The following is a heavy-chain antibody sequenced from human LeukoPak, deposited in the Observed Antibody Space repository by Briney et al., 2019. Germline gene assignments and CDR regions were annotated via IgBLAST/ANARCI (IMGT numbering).Heavy chain of an antibody. J-gene: IGHJ4*02. V-gene: IGHV3-11*01. Sequence: GGSLRLSCAASGFTFSDYYMSWIRQAPGKGLEWVSYISGSGSTIYYADSVKGRFTISRDNAKNSLYLQMNSLRAEDTAVYYCARLTGRCSSTSCSPADYWGQGTLVTVSS. D-gene: IGHD2-2*01. CDR3: ARLTGRCSSTSCSPADY. CDR1: GFTFSDYY. CDR2: ISGSGSTI.